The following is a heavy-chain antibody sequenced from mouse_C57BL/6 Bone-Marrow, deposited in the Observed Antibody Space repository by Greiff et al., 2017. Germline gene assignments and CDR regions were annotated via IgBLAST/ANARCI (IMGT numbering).Heavy chain of an antibody. V-gene: IGHV5-2*01. CDR3: ARIRSVTYWYFDV. J-gene: IGHJ1*03. Sequence: EVHLVESGGGLVQPGESLKLSCESNEYEFPSHDMSWVRKTPEKRLELVAAINSDGGSTYYPDTMERRFILSRDNTKKTLYLQMSSLRSEDTALYYCARIRSVTYWYFDVWGTGTTVTVSS. D-gene: IGHD2-1*01. CDR2: INSDGGST. CDR1: EYEFPSHD.